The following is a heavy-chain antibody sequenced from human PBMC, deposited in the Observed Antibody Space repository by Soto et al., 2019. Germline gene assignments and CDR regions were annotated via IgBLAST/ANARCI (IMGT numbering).Heavy chain of an antibody. CDR2: ISGSGGST. CDR3: ANVPLTYYDFWV. CDR1: GFTFSSYA. D-gene: IGHD3-3*01. J-gene: IGHJ6*02. Sequence: EVQLLESGGGLVQPGGSLRLSCAASGFTFSSYAMSWVRQAPGKGLEWVSAISGSGGSTYYGDSVKGRFTISRDNYKNTLYLQMNSLRAEDTAVYYCANVPLTYYDFWVWGQGSTVTVSS. V-gene: IGHV3-23*01.